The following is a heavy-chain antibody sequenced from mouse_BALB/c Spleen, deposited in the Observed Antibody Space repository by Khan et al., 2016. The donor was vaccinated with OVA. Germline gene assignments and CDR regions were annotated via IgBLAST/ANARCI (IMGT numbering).Heavy chain of an antibody. CDR1: GYSITSGYS. J-gene: IGHJ3*01. V-gene: IGHV3-1*02. Sequence: VQLQQSGPDLVKPSQSPSLTCTVTGYSITSGYSWHWIRQFPGNKLEWMGYIHYSGSTNYNPSLKSRISITRDTSKNQFFLQLNSVTTEDTATYDCVRRPHAGGFAYWGQGTLVTVSA. CDR2: IHYSGST. CDR3: VRRPHAGGFAY.